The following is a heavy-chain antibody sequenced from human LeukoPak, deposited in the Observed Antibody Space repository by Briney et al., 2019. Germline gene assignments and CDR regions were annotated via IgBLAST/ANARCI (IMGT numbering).Heavy chain of an antibody. D-gene: IGHD4-17*01. CDR1: GFTVSSNY. V-gene: IGHV3-66*01. J-gene: IGHJ6*02. CDR3: ARGGAPTDYGDYGMDV. Sequence: GGSLRLSCAVSGFTVSSNYMSWVRQAPGKALEWVSLIYSDGSTYYADSVKGRFTISRDNSKNTLYLQMNSLRAEDTAVYYCARGGAPTDYGDYGMDVWGQGTTVTVSS. CDR2: IYSDGST.